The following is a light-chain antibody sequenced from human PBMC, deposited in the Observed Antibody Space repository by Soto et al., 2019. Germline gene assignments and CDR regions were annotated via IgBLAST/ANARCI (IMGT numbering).Light chain of an antibody. CDR1: QSISTN. V-gene: IGKV3-15*01. CDR3: QQYHNWPPFT. J-gene: IGKJ3*01. Sequence: EIVMTQSPATLSVSPEERATLSCRASQSISTNLAWYQQKSGQAPRLLIYGASTRATGIPARFSGSGSETEFTLTINSLQSEDFAIYYCQQYHNWPPFTFGPGTKVDIK. CDR2: GAS.